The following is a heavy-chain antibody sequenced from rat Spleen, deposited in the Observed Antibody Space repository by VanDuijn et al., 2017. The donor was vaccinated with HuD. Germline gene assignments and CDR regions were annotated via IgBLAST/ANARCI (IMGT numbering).Heavy chain of an antibody. CDR1: GFSLTSSS. Sequence: QVQLKESGPGLVQPSQTLSLTCTVSGFSLTSSSVHWVRQPPGQGLEWMGGIWGNGNTDYDSTLKSRLILSRDTSKSQVFLKMNSLQTDDTGTYYCAKHLGSGAMGIRYFDYWGQGVMVTVSS. J-gene: IGHJ2*01. CDR3: AKHLGSGAMGIRYFDY. D-gene: IGHD1-7*01. CDR2: IWGNGNT. V-gene: IGHV2-1*01.